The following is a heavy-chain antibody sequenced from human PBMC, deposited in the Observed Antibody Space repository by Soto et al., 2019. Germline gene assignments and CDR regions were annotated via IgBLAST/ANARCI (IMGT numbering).Heavy chain of an antibody. CDR3: ASSYYYDSSGYSSLYYYYGMDV. CDR1: GYTFTSYA. V-gene: IGHV1-3*01. CDR2: INAGNGNT. D-gene: IGHD3-22*01. J-gene: IGHJ6*02. Sequence: QVQLVQSGAEVKKPGASVKVSCKASGYTFTSYAMHWVRQAPGQRLEWMGWINAGNGNTKYSQMFQGRVTITRDTSASTAYMELSILRSEDTAVYYCASSYYYDSSGYSSLYYYYGMDVWGQGTTVTVSS.